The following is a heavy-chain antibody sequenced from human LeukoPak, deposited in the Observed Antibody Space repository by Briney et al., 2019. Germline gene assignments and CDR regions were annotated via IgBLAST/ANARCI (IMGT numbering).Heavy chain of an antibody. CDR2: INHSGST. CDR3: ARNYNWNDGSPYYFDF. V-gene: IGHV4-34*01. J-gene: IGHJ4*02. D-gene: IGHD1-1*01. Sequence: SETLSLTCAVYGGSFSGYYWSWIRQPPGKGLEWIGEINHSGSTNYNPSLKSRVTISVDTSKNQFSLKLSSVTAADTAVYYCARNYNWNDGSPYYFDFGGKGTLVTVSS. CDR1: GGSFSGYY.